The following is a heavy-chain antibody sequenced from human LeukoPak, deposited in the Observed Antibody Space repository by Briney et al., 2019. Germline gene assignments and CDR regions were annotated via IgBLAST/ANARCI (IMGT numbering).Heavy chain of an antibody. V-gene: IGHV4-59*08. D-gene: IGHD2-15*01. J-gene: IGHJ4*02. CDR1: GGSISSYY. CDR2: IYYSGST. CDR3: ARQGTNLGYCSGGSCYIDY. Sequence: SETLSLTCTVSGGSISSYYWSWIRQPSGKGLEWIGYIYYSGSTNYNPSLKGRVTISVDTSKNQFSLKLSSVTAADTAVYYCARQGTNLGYCSGGSCYIDYWGQGTLVTVSS.